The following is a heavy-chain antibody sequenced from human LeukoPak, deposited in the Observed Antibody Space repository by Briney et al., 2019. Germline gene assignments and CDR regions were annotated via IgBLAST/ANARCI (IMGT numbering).Heavy chain of an antibody. CDR1: GFTVSTTY. V-gene: IGHV3-53*01. CDR2: IYTGGST. CDR3: ARGTVTAPDY. Sequence: TGGSLRLSCAASGFTVSTTYMTWVRQAPGKGLEWVSVIYTGGSTYYADSVKGRFTISRDISKNTLYLQMNSLRAEDTAVYYCARGTVTAPDYWGQGTLVTVSS. J-gene: IGHJ4*02. D-gene: IGHD4-17*01.